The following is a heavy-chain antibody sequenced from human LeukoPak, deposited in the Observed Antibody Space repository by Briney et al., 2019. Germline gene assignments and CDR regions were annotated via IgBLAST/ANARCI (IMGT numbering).Heavy chain of an antibody. D-gene: IGHD2-15*01. V-gene: IGHV4-39*02. CDR3: ARGLEYCSGGSCLVGAFDI. CDR1: GGSISGSSYY. Sequence: KPSETLSLTCTVSGGSISGSSYYWGWIRQPPGKGLEWVGSIYYSGSTYYNPSLKSRVTISVDTSKNQFSLKLNSVTATDTAVYYCARGLEYCSGGSCLVGAFDIWGQGTMVTVSS. CDR2: IYYSGST. J-gene: IGHJ3*02.